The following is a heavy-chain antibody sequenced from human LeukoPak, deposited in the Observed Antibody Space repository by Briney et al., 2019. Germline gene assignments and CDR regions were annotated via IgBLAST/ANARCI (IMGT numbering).Heavy chain of an antibody. CDR1: GFTVSSNY. V-gene: IGHV3-7*01. Sequence: GGSLRLSCAASGFTVSSNYMSWVRQAPGKGLEWVANIKQDGSEKYYVDSVKGRFTISRDNAKNSLYLQMNSLRAEDTAVYYCARESDHLYYDILTGYYPPYYFDYWGQGTLVTVSS. CDR2: IKQDGSEK. J-gene: IGHJ4*02. CDR3: ARESDHLYYDILTGYYPPYYFDY. D-gene: IGHD3-9*01.